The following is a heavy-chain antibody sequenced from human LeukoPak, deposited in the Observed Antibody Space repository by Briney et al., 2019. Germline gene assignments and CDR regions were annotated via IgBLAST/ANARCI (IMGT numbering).Heavy chain of an antibody. Sequence: GGSLRLSCAASGFTFSSYSVNWVRQAPGKGLEWVSSISSSSSYIYYADSVKGRFTISRDNAKNSLYLQMNSLRAEDTAVYYCARETWSGYYKGFDYWGQGTLVTVSS. J-gene: IGHJ4*02. V-gene: IGHV3-21*01. CDR3: ARETWSGYYKGFDY. CDR2: ISSSSSYI. CDR1: GFTFSSYS. D-gene: IGHD3-3*01.